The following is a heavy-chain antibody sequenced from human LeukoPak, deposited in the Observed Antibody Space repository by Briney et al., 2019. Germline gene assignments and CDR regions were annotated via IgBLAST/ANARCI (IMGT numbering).Heavy chain of an antibody. CDR1: GFNFVDYA. Sequence: GRSLRLSCAASGFNFVDYAMHWVRQVPGKGLEWVSGISYNSGTIVYADSVKGRFTISRDNAKNSLYLQMNSLRAEDTAVYYCARAALSGGTHMDVWGKGTTVTVSS. CDR2: ISYNSGTI. J-gene: IGHJ6*03. V-gene: IGHV3-9*01. CDR3: ARAALSGGTHMDV. D-gene: IGHD3-16*01.